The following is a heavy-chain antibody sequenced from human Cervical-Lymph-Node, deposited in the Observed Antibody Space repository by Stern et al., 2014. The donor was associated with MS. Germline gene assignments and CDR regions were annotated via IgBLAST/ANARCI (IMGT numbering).Heavy chain of an antibody. V-gene: IGHV4-39*01. J-gene: IGHJ4*02. CDR1: GGSISSSSYY. Sequence: QVQLQESGPGLVKPSETLSLTCTVSGGSISSSSYYWGWIRQPPGKGLEWIGSIYYSGSTYYNPYLKSRVTISVATAKNQVYLKLRSVTAADTAVYYCARHKGSGLRNFDYWGQGTLVTVSS. CDR2: IYYSGST. CDR3: ARHKGSGLRNFDY. D-gene: IGHD6-19*01.